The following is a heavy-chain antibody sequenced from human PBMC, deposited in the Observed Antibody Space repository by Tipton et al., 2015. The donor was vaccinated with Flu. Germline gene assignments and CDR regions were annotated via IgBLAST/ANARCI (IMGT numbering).Heavy chain of an antibody. D-gene: IGHD3-22*01. Sequence: TLSLTCAVSGGSISSGNWWGWLRQPPEKGLEWIGEFYHSGTPNYNPSLKTRVTLSLDKTKNRFPLRLSSVAAAAAAVYYWARADNCGYYVWPYYFDYWGQATLVTVSS. CDR3: ARADNCGYYVWPYYFDY. J-gene: IGHJ4*02. V-gene: IGHV4-4*02. CDR2: FYHSGTP. CDR1: GGSISSGNW.